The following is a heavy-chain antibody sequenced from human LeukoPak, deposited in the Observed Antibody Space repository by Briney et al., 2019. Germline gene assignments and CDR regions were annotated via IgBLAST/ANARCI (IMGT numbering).Heavy chain of an antibody. CDR2: FDPEDGET. CDR3: ATGGSGWTFYMDV. J-gene: IGHJ6*03. Sequence: VASVKVSCKVSGYTLTELSMHWVRQAPGKGLEWMGGFDPEDGETIYAQKFQGRVTMTEDTSTDTAYMELSSLRSEDTAVYYCATGGSGWTFYMDVWGKGTTVTVSS. D-gene: IGHD6-19*01. V-gene: IGHV1-24*01. CDR1: GYTLTELS.